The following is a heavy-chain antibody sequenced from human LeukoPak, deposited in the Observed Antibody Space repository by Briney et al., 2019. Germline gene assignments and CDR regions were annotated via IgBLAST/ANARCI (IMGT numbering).Heavy chain of an antibody. J-gene: IGHJ4*02. CDR3: AKDRPNYYGSNGHYYRRDGDY. Sequence: GGSVRLSCAASGFTFSIYAMSWVRKAPGKGLLWVSYITSSGDGTYYADSVKGRFTISRDNSENMLYLQMNSLRVEDTAVYFCAKDRPNYYGSNGHYYRRDGDYWGQGTLVTVSS. CDR2: ITSSGDGT. D-gene: IGHD3-22*01. V-gene: IGHV3-23*01. CDR1: GFTFSIYA.